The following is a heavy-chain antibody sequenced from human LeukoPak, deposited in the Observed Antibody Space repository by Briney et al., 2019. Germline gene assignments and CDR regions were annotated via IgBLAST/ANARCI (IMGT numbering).Heavy chain of an antibody. CDR2: INHSGST. V-gene: IGHV4-34*01. D-gene: IGHD6-19*01. Sequence: SSETLSLTCAVYGGSFSGYYWSWIRQPPGKGLEWIGEINHSGSTNYSPSLKSRVTISVDTSKNQFSLKLSSVTAADTAVYYCARGVGYSSGWYVSSPHDMTPFDYWGQGTLVTVSA. CDR1: GGSFSGYY. J-gene: IGHJ4*02. CDR3: ARGVGYSSGWYVSSPHDMTPFDY.